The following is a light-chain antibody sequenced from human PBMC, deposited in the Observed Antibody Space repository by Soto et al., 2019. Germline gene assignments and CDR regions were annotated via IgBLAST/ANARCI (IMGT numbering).Light chain of an antibody. V-gene: IGLV4-69*01. CDR1: PGHSTYA. CDR3: QAWDAGVV. Sequence: QLVLSQSPSASASLGASVKLTCTLTPGHSTYAIAWYQQRPGQGPTFLMKINSDGSHTKGAGIPDRFSGSSSGAERYLTISNLQSEDEADYYCQAWDAGVVFGGGTKLTVL. J-gene: IGLJ2*01. CDR2: INSDGSH.